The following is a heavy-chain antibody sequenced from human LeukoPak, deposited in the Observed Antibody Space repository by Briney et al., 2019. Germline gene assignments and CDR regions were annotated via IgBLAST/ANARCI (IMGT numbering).Heavy chain of an antibody. D-gene: IGHD3-16*01. CDR1: GFTFRNDW. CDR3: ASLRGNAFDI. V-gene: IGHV3-53*01. Sequence: PGGSLRLSCAVFGFTFRNDWMSWVRQAPGKGLEWVSLLSSDGSTYNADSVKGRFTISRDNSKNTLYLQMNILRAEDTALYYCASLRGNAFDIWGQGTMVTVSS. CDR2: LSSDGST. J-gene: IGHJ3*02.